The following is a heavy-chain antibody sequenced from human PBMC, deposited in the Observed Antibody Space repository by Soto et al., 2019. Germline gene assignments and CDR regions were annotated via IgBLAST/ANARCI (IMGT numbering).Heavy chain of an antibody. CDR3: ARDHWNFEAYDYFGMDV. CDR1: GFSFSRFH. J-gene: IGHJ6*02. Sequence: EVQLVESGGGLVQPGGSLRLSCVASGFSFSRFHLHWVRQVTGKGLEWVSAIGTAGDTYYSGSVKGRFTISRENAKNSVSLQMSSLRAEATAVYVCARDHWNFEAYDYFGMDVWGQGTTVAVSS. V-gene: IGHV3-13*01. D-gene: IGHD1-7*01. CDR2: IGTAGDT.